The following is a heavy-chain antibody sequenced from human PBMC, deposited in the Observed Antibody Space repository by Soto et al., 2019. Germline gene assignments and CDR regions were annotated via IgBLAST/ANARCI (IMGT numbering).Heavy chain of an antibody. CDR2: IYHSGSA. D-gene: IGHD2-21*02. V-gene: IGHV4-4*02. J-gene: IGHJ3*02. CDR3: ARVPGVVVSADDAFDI. Sequence: QVQLQESGPGLVKPSGTLSLTCAVSGGSVSSSNWWSWVRQSPGKGLEWMGEIYHSGSAHYNPSLKSRATLSLDKSKNQSALRLTSVTAADTAVYYCARVPGVVVSADDAFDIWGPGTRVIVSS. CDR1: GGSVSSSNW.